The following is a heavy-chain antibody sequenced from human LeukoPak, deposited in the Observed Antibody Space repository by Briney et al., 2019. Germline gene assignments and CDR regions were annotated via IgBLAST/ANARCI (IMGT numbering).Heavy chain of an antibody. J-gene: IGHJ2*01. CDR2: ISIGNTYI. CDR3: AGSDTIGYLPREWDYWYFDR. D-gene: IGHD3-22*01. Sequence: PGGSLRLSCAASGFTFSRYSMNWVRLAPGKGLEWVSSISIGNTYIYYADSVKGRFTISRDNAKNSLYLQLNSLRAEDTAVYYCAGSDTIGYLPREWDYWYFDRWGRGTLVTVSS. V-gene: IGHV3-21*03. CDR1: GFTFSRYS.